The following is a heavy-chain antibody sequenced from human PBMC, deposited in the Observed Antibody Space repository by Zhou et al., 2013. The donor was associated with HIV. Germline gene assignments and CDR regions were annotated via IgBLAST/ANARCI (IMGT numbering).Heavy chain of an antibody. CDR2: IIPIFGTA. Sequence: QVQLVQSGAEVKKPGSSVKVSCKASGGTISSYGFSWVRQAPRQGLEWMGGIIPIFGTANYAQKFQGRVTITRDESTSTAYMELSSLTSEDTAVFYCAREIKIPTWEGGDRSGFDIWGQGTMITVSS. V-gene: IGHV1-69*05. J-gene: IGHJ3*02. D-gene: IGHD3-22*01. CDR1: GGTISSYG. CDR3: AREIKIPTWEGGDRSGFDI.